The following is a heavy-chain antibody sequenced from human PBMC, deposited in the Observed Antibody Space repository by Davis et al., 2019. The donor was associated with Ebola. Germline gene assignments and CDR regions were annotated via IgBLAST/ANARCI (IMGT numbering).Heavy chain of an antibody. CDR3: ANGNYDSSGYWGYWFDP. D-gene: IGHD3-22*01. J-gene: IGHJ5*02. Sequence: GESLKISCAASGFTFSSYAMSWVRQAPGKGLEWVSAISGSGASPYYADSVKGRFTISRDNPKNTLYLQMTSLRAEDTAVYYCANGNYDSSGYWGYWFDPWGQGTLVTVSS. CDR1: GFTFSSYA. CDR2: ISGSGASP. V-gene: IGHV3-23*01.